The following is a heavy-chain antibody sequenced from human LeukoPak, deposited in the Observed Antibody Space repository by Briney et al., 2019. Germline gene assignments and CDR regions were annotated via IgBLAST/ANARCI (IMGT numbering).Heavy chain of an antibody. CDR3: ARLPKYSRPLDY. V-gene: IGHV1-8*02. CDR2: MNPNSGNT. J-gene: IGHJ4*02. D-gene: IGHD6-6*01. CDR1: GYTFTSYG. Sequence: GASVKVSCKASGYTFTSYGISWVRQAPGQGLEWMGWMNPNSGNTAYAQKFQGRVTMSRDTSISTAYMELSGLRSEDTAVYYCARLPKYSRPLDYWGQGTLVTVSS.